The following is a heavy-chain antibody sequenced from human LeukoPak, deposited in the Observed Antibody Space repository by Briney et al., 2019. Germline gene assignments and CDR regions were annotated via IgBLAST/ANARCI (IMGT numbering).Heavy chain of an antibody. CDR1: GFTFSSYA. Sequence: PGGSLRLSCAASGFTFSSYAMSWVRQAPGKGLEWVSAISGSGGSTYYADSVKGQFTISRDNSKNTLYLQMNSLRAEDTAVYYCAKLWRSGYYYFDYWGQGTLVTVSS. D-gene: IGHD3-22*01. CDR3: AKLWRSGYYYFDY. V-gene: IGHV3-23*01. J-gene: IGHJ4*02. CDR2: ISGSGGST.